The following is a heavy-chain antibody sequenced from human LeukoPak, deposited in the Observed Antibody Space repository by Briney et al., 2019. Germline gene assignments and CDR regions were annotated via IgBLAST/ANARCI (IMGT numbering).Heavy chain of an antibody. D-gene: IGHD6-13*01. CDR1: GYTFTNYD. V-gene: IGHV1-8*01. CDR3: ARGNRLYSSSWSSLPFDI. J-gene: IGHJ3*02. CDR2: MNPRSGYT. Sequence: ASVKLSCKASGYTFTNYDINWVRQATGQGLEWMGGMNPRSGYTGYLQKFQGRVTMTGSTSISTAYLELNSLTSGDTAVYYCARGNRLYSSSWSSLPFDIWGQGSMVTVSS.